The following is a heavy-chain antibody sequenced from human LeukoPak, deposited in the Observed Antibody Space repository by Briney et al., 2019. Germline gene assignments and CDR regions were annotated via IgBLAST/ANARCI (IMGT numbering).Heavy chain of an antibody. CDR3: ARGFYCGGDCYSFDY. J-gene: IGHJ4*02. D-gene: IGHD2-21*02. Sequence: GASVKVSCKASGYTFTSYYMHWVRQAPGQGLEWMGIINPSGGSTSYAQKFQGRVTMTRDMSTSTVYMELSSLRSEDTAVYYCARGFYCGGDCYSFDYWGQGTLVTVSS. CDR1: GYTFTSYY. CDR2: INPSGGST. V-gene: IGHV1-46*01.